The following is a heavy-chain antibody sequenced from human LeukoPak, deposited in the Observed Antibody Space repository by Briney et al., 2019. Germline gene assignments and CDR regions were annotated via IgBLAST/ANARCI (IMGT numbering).Heavy chain of an antibody. CDR1: GGSFRCYY. CDR2: INHSGST. D-gene: IGHD6-6*01. V-gene: IGHV4-34*01. Sequence: SETLSLTCAVYGGSFRCYYWSWMRQPPGKGREWIGEINHSGSTNYDPSLQSRVTISVDTSKNQFSLKLSSVTAADTAVYYCARGVAYWRYSSSFNWFDPWGQGTLVTVSS. CDR3: ARGVAYWRYSSSFNWFDP. J-gene: IGHJ5*02.